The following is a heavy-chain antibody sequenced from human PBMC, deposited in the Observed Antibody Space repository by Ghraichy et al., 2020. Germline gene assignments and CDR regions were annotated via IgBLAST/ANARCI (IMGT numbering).Heavy chain of an antibody. D-gene: IGHD6-13*01. CDR2: INHSGST. V-gene: IGHV4-34*01. CDR1: GGSFSGYY. CDR3: ASGGPHSSSWYKNDY. Sequence: SETLSHTCADYGGSFSGYYWSWIRQPPGKGLEWIGEINHSGSTNYNPSLKSRVTISVDTSKNQFSLKLSSVTAADTAVYYCASGGPHSSSWYKNDYWGQGTLVTVSS. J-gene: IGHJ4*02.